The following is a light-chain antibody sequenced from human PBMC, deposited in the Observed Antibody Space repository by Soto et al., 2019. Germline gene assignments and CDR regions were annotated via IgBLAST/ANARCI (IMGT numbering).Light chain of an antibody. Sequence: SVLTQPASVSRSPGQSITISCTGTSSDVGSHNLVSWYQQFPGKAPKLIIFEASKRPSGVSNRFSGSKSGSTASLTISGLQAEDEADYYCCSNAAGSTYVFGSGTKVTVL. J-gene: IGLJ1*01. CDR3: CSNAAGSTYV. V-gene: IGLV2-23*01. CDR2: EAS. CDR1: SSDVGSHNL.